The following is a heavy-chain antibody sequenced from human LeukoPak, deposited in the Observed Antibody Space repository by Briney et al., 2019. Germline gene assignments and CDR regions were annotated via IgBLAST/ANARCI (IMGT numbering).Heavy chain of an antibody. CDR3: ASSFYYDSRDY. J-gene: IGHJ4*02. D-gene: IGHD3-22*01. CDR1: GGSFSGYF. V-gene: IGHV4-34*01. CDR2: ITPSGST. Sequence: PSETLSLTCVVYGGSFSGYFWSWIRQPPGKGLEWIGEITPSGSTNYSPSLKSRVSISIDTSKKKLSLRLTSVTAADSTVYYCASSFYYDSRDYWGQGTLVTVSS.